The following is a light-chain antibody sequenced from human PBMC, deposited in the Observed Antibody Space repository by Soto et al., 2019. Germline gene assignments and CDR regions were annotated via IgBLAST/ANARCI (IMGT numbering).Light chain of an antibody. CDR3: SSYTSSNVV. Sequence: QSALTQPASVSGSPGQSITISCTGTSSDVGGYNYVSWYQQHPGKAPKLMIYDVSNRPSGVSNRVAGSKSGNTASLTISGLQAEDEADYYCSSYTSSNVVFGGGTKVTVL. J-gene: IGLJ2*01. CDR2: DVS. CDR1: SSDVGGYNY. V-gene: IGLV2-14*01.